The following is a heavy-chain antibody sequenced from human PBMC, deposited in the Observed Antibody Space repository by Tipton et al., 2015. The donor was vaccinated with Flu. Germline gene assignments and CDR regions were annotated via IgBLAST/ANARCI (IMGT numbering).Heavy chain of an antibody. D-gene: IGHD3-10*01. CDR3: ARGGDWFREIDY. CDR2: IYYSGST. J-gene: IGHJ4*02. CDR1: GCSISSYY. V-gene: IGHV4-59*01. Sequence: LRLSCTVSGCSISSYYWSWIRQPPGKGLEWIGYIYYSGSTNYNPSLKSRVTISVDTSKNQFSLKLSSVTAADTAVYYCARGGDWFREIDYWGQGTLVTVSS.